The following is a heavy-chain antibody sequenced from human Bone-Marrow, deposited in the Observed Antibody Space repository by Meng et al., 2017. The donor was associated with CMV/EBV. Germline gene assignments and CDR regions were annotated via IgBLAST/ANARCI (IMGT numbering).Heavy chain of an antibody. CDR1: GFTFSDSA. Sequence: GESLKISCAASGFTFSDSAMSWVRQTPTKGLEWVSAISNGGGSTFYADSVKGRFIISRDNSKNTVHLQMNSLRVEDTAIYYCAKEGVYDFWSWGQGTVATVSS. J-gene: IGHJ4*02. CDR2: ISNGGGST. D-gene: IGHD3-3*01. CDR3: AKEGVYDFWS. V-gene: IGHV3-23*01.